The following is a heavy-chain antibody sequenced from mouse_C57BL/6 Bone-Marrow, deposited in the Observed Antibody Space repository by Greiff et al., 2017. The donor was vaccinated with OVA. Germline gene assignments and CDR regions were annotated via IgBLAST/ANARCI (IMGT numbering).Heavy chain of an antibody. J-gene: IGHJ3*01. D-gene: IGHD1-1*01. CDR1: GYTFTDYE. CDR3: ARFFPHYYGSAWFAY. V-gene: IGHV1-15*01. Sequence: VQLQQSGAELVRPGASVTLSCKASGYTFTDYEMHWVKQTPVHGLEWIGAIDPETGGTAYNQKFKGKAILTADKSSSTAYMELNSLTSEDSAVYYCARFFPHYYGSAWFAYWGQGTLVTVSA. CDR2: IDPETGGT.